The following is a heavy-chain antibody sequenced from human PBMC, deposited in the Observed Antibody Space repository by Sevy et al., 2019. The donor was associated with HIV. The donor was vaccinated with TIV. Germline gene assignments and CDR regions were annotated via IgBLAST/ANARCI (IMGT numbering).Heavy chain of an antibody. V-gene: IGHV3-7*01. CDR2: IKQDAGQK. Sequence: GGSLRLSCAASGFTFSKYWMGWVPQAPGKELEWVANIKQDAGQKYYVDSVKGRFTISRDNAKNSLYLQMNSLRAEDTAVYFCVRDDGNYYFHYWGQGTLVTVSS. J-gene: IGHJ4*02. D-gene: IGHD1-7*01. CDR1: GFTFSKYW. CDR3: VRDDGNYYFHY.